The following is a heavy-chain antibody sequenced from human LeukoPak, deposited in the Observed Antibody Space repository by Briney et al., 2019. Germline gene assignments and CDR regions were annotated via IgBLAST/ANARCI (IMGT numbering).Heavy chain of an antibody. D-gene: IGHD1/OR15-1a*01. J-gene: IGHJ4*02. Sequence: PGGSLRLSCAASEFTFSNYAMTWVRQAPGKGLEWVSAFSGSGGSTYYADSVKGRFTISRDNSKNTLYLQMNSLRAEDTAVYYCAKCGTSSGFDYWGQGALVTVSS. CDR2: FSGSGGST. V-gene: IGHV3-23*01. CDR3: AKCGTSSGFDY. CDR1: EFTFSNYA.